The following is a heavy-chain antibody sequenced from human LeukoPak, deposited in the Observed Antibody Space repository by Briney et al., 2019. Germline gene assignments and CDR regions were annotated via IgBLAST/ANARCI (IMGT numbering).Heavy chain of an antibody. CDR1: GGSITSNY. CDR3: ARDTVVAATLDY. J-gene: IGHJ4*02. D-gene: IGHD2-15*01. Sequence: NPSETLSLTCTVSGGSITSNYWSWIRQPPGKGLEWIGYIYYSGSTYYNPSLKSRVTISVDTSKNQFSLKLSSVTAADTAVYYCARDTVVAATLDYWGQGTLVTVSS. V-gene: IGHV4-59*12. CDR2: IYYSGST.